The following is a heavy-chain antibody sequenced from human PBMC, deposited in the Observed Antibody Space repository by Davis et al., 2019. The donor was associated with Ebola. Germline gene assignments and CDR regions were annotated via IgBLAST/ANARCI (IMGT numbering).Heavy chain of an antibody. Sequence: ASVKVSCKASGYTFTSYGITWVRQAPGQGLEWTGWISAYDGNTNYAQKLQGRVTMTTDTSTSTAYMELGSLTSDDTAVYYCARAPLYSSTYASDSWGQGTLVTVSS. CDR1: GYTFTSYG. V-gene: IGHV1-18*04. D-gene: IGHD6-13*01. CDR3: ARAPLYSSTYASDS. CDR2: ISAYDGNT. J-gene: IGHJ4*02.